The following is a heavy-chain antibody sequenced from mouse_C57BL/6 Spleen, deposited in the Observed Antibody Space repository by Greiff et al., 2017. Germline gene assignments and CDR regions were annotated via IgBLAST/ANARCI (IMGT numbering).Heavy chain of an antibody. Sequence: VQLQQPGAELVRPGSSVKLSCKASGYTFTSYWMHWVKQRPIQGLEWIGNIDPSDSETHYNQKFKDKATLTVDKSSSTAYMQLSSLTSEDSAVYYCARSPYYYGSSLSYWYFDVWGTGTTVTVSS. D-gene: IGHD1-1*01. J-gene: IGHJ1*03. V-gene: IGHV1-52*01. CDR2: IDPSDSET. CDR3: ARSPYYYGSSLSYWYFDV. CDR1: GYTFTSYW.